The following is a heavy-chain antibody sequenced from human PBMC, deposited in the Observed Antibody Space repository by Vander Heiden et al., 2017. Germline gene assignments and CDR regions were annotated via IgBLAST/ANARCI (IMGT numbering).Heavy chain of an antibody. D-gene: IGHD6-13*01. J-gene: IGHJ5*02. CDR1: GFTFDDYA. V-gene: IGHV3-9*01. CDR2: ISWNGVNI. Sequence: EMQLVESGGGLVQPGKSLRLPCAASGFTFDDYAMHWVRQAPGKGLEWVSSISWNGVNIGYADSVKGRFTISRDNAKNSLFLQMNSLRGDDTAFYYCAKDSDPIAATGNNWFDPWGQGTLGTVSS. CDR3: AKDSDPIAATGNNWFDP.